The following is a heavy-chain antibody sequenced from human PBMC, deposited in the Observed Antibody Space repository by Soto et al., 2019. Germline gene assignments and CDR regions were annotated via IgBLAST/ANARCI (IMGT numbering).Heavy chain of an antibody. CDR1: GFIFSNYG. D-gene: IGHD3-22*01. CDR2: LWYDGTNK. CDR3: ARDAWDSTGYFAH. Sequence: QVQLGESGGGVVQPGRSLRLSCAASGFIFSNYGMHWVRQAPGKGLEWVAGLWYDGTNKFYTDSVRGRFTISRDNSKNTLYLQMSSLRAEDTAMYFCARDAWDSTGYFAHWGQGTLVTVSS. J-gene: IGHJ4*02. V-gene: IGHV3-33*08.